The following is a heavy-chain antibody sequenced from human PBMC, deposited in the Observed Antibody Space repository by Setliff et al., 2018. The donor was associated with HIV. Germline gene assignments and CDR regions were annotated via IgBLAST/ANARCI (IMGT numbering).Heavy chain of an antibody. D-gene: IGHD2-15*01. V-gene: IGHV2-70*01. CDR1: GLSLSTSGMS. Sequence: SGPTLVNPTQTLTLTCTFSGLSLSTSGMSVRWMRQPPGKTLEWLAHIDGDDDKYYNTSLRTRLTISKDTSKNQVVLRMTNMDPVDTGMYYCARIYGRSGPIWGQGTMVTVSS. CDR2: IDGDDDK. CDR3: ARIYGRSGPI. J-gene: IGHJ3*02.